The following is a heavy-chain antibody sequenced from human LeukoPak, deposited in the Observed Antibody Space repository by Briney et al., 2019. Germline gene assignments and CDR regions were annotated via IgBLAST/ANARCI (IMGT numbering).Heavy chain of an antibody. CDR3: AKDSGLLYFDY. Sequence: GGSLRLSCAASGFTFSSYGMHWVRQAPGKGLEWVAVISYDGSNEYYADSVKGRFTISRDNSKNTLYLQMNSLRAEDTAVYYCAKDSGLLYFDYWGQGTLVTVSS. D-gene: IGHD1-26*01. CDR1: GFTFSSYG. V-gene: IGHV3-30*18. J-gene: IGHJ4*02. CDR2: ISYDGSNE.